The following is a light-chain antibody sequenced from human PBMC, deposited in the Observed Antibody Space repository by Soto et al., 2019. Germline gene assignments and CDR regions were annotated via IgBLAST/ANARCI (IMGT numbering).Light chain of an antibody. V-gene: IGLV2-18*02. CDR1: SSDVGSYNR. CDR2: EVS. Sequence: QSALTQPPSVSGSPGQSVTISCTGTSSDVGSYNRVSWYQQPPGTAPKLMIHEVSNRPSWVPDRFSGSKSGNTASLTISGLQAEDEADYYCSSYTRSSTVVFGGGTKLTVL. CDR3: SSYTRSSTVV. J-gene: IGLJ2*01.